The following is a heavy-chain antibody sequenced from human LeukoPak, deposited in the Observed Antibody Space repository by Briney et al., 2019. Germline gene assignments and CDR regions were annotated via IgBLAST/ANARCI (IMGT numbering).Heavy chain of an antibody. CDR2: ISAYNGNT. CDR1: GYTFTSYG. V-gene: IGHV1-18*04. J-gene: IGHJ4*02. CDR3: ARDGGDDILTGYWAYFDY. D-gene: IGHD3-9*01. Sequence: ASVKVSCKASGYTFTSYGISWVRQAPGQGLEWMGWISAYNGNTSYAQKLQGRVTMTTDTSTSTAYMELRSLRSDDTAVYYCARDGGDDILTGYWAYFDYWGQGTLVTVSS.